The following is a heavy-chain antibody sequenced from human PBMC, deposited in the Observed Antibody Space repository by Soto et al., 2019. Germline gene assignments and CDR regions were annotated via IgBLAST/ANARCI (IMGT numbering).Heavy chain of an antibody. CDR2: IIPIFGTA. CDR3: AKWGTMDYSHYYFDY. V-gene: IGHV1-69*13. D-gene: IGHD2-8*01. CDR1: GGTFSSYA. J-gene: IGHJ4*02. Sequence: SVKVSCKASGGTFSSYAISWVRQAPGQGLEWMGGIIPIFGTANYAQKFQGRVTITADESTSTAYMELSSLRSEETAVYYCAKWGTMDYSHYYFDYWGQGTLVTVSS.